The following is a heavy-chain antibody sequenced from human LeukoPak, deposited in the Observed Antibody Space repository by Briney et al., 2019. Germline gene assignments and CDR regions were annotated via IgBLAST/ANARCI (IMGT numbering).Heavy chain of an antibody. CDR2: IWYDGSNK. CDR3: ARSGSGDYAFDI. CDR1: GFTFSSYG. J-gene: IGHJ3*02. D-gene: IGHD1-26*01. Sequence: GRSLRLSCAASGFTFSSYGMHWVRQAPGKGLEWVAVIWYDGSNKYYADSVKGRFTISRNNSKNTLYLQMNSLRAEDTAVYYCARSGSGDYAFDIWGQGTMVTVSS. V-gene: IGHV3-33*01.